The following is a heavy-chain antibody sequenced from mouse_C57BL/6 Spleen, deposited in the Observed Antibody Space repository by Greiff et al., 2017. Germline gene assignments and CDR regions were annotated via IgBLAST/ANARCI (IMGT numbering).Heavy chain of an antibody. J-gene: IGHJ3*01. CDR2: IDPSDSYT. CDR1: GYTFTSYW. CDR3: ARYDYGGTWFAY. Sequence: QVQLKQPGAELVMPGASVKLSCKASGYTFTSYWMHWVKQRPGQGLEWIGEIDPSDSYTNYNQKFKGKSTLTVDKSSSTAYMQLSSLTSEDSAVYYCARYDYGGTWFAYWGQGTLVTVSA. D-gene: IGHD2-4*01. V-gene: IGHV1-69*01.